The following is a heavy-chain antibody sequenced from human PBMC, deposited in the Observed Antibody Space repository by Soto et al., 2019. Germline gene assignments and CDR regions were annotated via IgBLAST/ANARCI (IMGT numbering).Heavy chain of an antibody. Sequence: QVQLVESGGGVVQPGRSLRLSCAASGFTFSSYAMYWVRQAPGKGLEWVAVISYDGSSKYYADSVKGRFTISRDNSKNTLYMQMNSLSAEDTAVYYCAREDYWGQGTLVNVSS. CDR2: ISYDGSSK. CDR1: GFTFSSYA. J-gene: IGHJ4*02. V-gene: IGHV3-30-3*01. CDR3: AREDY.